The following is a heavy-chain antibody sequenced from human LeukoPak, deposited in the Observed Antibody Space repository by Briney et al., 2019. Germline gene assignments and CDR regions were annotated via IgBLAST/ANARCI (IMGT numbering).Heavy chain of an antibody. CDR1: GYTLTELS. J-gene: IGHJ4*02. V-gene: IGHV1-24*01. Sequence: GASVKVSCKVSGYTLTELSMHWVRQAPGKGLEWMGGFDPEDGETIYAQKFQGRVTMTEDTSTDTAYMELSSLRSEDTAVYYCATGLSAMATIAYWGQGTLVTVSS. CDR2: FDPEDGET. CDR3: ATGLSAMATIAY. D-gene: IGHD5-24*01.